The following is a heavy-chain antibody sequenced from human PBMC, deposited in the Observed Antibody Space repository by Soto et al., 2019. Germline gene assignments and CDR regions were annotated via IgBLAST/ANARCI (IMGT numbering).Heavy chain of an antibody. CDR2: ISENGFRA. CDR3: AKYLYYYGSGTYYPTDP. Sequence: EVQLLESGGGLRQPGGSLRLSCGASGFTFSSHAMTWVRQAPGKGLEWVSGISENGFRAHYADSVKGRFTISRDNSKDTMYLLMDSLRPEDTPLYSSAKYLYYYGSGTYYPTDPWGQGTPVTVSS. CDR1: GFTFSSHA. J-gene: IGHJ5*02. V-gene: IGHV3-23*01. D-gene: IGHD3-10*01.